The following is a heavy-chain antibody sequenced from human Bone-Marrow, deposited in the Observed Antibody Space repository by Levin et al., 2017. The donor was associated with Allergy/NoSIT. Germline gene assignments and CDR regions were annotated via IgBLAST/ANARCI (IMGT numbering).Heavy chain of an antibody. Sequence: GGSLRLSCAASGFIFSEYWMHWVRQVPGKGLVWVARVNGEGTTRNYADFVKGRFIISRDNARDTVSLQMNTVGVEDTAVYFCLRSGENSGWAFDTWGQGLQVTVSS. V-gene: IGHV3-74*01. J-gene: IGHJ4*02. CDR1: GFIFSEYW. CDR2: VNGEGTTR. D-gene: IGHD5-12*01. CDR3: LRSGENSGWAFDT.